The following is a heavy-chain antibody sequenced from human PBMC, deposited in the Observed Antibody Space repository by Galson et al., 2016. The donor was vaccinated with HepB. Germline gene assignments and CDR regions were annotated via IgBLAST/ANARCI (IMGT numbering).Heavy chain of an antibody. J-gene: IGHJ3*02. CDR1: GGSFSGYY. D-gene: IGHD3-3*01. V-gene: IGHV4-34*01. CDR3: ARDRSRFSSGYYTGARDVFAI. CDR2: INHSGST. Sequence: SETLSLTCVVYGGSFSGYYWSWIRQPPGKGLEWIGEINHSGSTNYNPSLKSRVTMSVDRSKNSLYLQMNSLRAEDTAVYYCARDRSRFSSGYYTGARDVFAIWGQGTVVTVSS.